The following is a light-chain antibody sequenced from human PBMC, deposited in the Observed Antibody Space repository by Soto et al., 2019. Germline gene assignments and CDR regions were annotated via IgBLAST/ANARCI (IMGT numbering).Light chain of an antibody. CDR1: QPISSW. V-gene: IGKV1-5*01. CDR3: QKYENYWT. CDR2: DAS. Sequence: IQRTQSPPTLSASVGDTVTITCRASQPISSWLAWYHQKPGKAPKLLIYDASNLESGVPSRFSGSGSGTELNLTISILQPEDFGIYYCQKYENYWTFGQGTKVESK. J-gene: IGKJ1*01.